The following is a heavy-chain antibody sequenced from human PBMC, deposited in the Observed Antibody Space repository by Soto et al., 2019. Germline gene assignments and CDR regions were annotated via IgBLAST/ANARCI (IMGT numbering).Heavy chain of an antibody. CDR2: FYWDDDK. D-gene: IGHD3-22*01. CDR3: AHSFYYYDSSGYPIAEYFQH. J-gene: IGHJ1*01. V-gene: IGHV2-5*02. Sequence: QITLKESGPTLVKPTQTLTLTCTFSGFSLSTSGVGVGWIRQPPGKALKGLELFYWDDDKRYSPSLKSRLTITKDTSKNQVVLTMTNMDPVDTATYYCAHSFYYYDSSGYPIAEYFQHWGQGTLVTVSS. CDR1: GFSLSTSGVG.